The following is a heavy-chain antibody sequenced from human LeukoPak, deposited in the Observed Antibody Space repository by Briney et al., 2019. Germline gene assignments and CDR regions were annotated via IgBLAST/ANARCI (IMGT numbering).Heavy chain of an antibody. CDR3: AKDGDLTGYYNWFDP. Sequence: GGPLRLSCAASGFTFSSYGMHWVRQAPGKGLEWVAVISYDGSNKYYADSVKGRFTISRDNSKNTLYLQMNSLRAEDTAVYYCAKDGDLTGYYNWFDPWGQGTLVTVSS. J-gene: IGHJ5*02. V-gene: IGHV3-30*18. CDR1: GFTFSSYG. CDR2: ISYDGSNK. D-gene: IGHD3-9*01.